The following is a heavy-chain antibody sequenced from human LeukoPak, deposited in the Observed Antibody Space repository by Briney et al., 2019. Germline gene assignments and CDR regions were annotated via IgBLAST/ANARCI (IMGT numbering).Heavy chain of an antibody. J-gene: IGHJ4*02. CDR2: ISGSGST. V-gene: IGHV3-23*01. CDR1: GFTFSSYA. CDR3: ARDPSDGTKAFDD. Sequence: GGSLRLSCAASGFTFSSYAMSWVRQAPGKGLEWVSAISGSGSTHYADSVKGRFTISRDNSKNTLYLQMNSLRDEDTAVYYCARDPSDGTKAFDDWGQGTLVTVSS.